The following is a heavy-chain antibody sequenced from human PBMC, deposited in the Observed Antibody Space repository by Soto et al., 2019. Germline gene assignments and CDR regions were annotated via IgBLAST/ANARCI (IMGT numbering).Heavy chain of an antibody. CDR3: ARWWSGSRQGFDP. V-gene: IGHV4-31*03. D-gene: IGHD3-3*01. Sequence: QVQLQESGPGLVKPSQTLSLTCTVSGGSISSGDYYWSWIRQHPGKGLEWIGYIYSGSTYYNPSLKSRVTISVDPSKNQFSLKLSSVTAADTAVYYCARWWSGSRQGFDPWGRGTLVTVSS. J-gene: IGHJ5*02. CDR2: IYSGST. CDR1: GGSISSGDYY.